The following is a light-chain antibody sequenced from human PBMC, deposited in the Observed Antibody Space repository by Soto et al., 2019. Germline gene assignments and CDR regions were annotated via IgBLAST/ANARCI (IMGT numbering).Light chain of an antibody. V-gene: IGLV8-61*01. Sequence: QAVVTQEPSVSVSPGGTVTLTCGLSSGSVSTNYYPAWYQQAPGQAPRPLIYNTYTRSSGVPDRFSGSILGTKAALTITGAQADDESDYYCVLYMGSGTWVFGGGTKLTVL. CDR2: NTY. CDR1: SGSVSTNYY. CDR3: VLYMGSGTWV. J-gene: IGLJ3*02.